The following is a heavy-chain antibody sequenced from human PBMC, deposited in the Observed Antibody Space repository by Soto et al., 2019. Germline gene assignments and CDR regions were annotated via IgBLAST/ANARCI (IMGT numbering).Heavy chain of an antibody. CDR1: GYTLTELS. J-gene: IGHJ4*02. CDR3: ATSIAVAGSVGYYFDY. V-gene: IGHV1-24*01. CDR2: FDPEDGET. Sequence: ASVKVSCKVSGYTLTELSMHWVRQAPGKGLEWMGGFDPEDGETIYAQKFQGRVTMTEDTSTDTAYMELSSLRSEDTAVYYCATSIAVAGSVGYYFDYWGQGTLVTVSS. D-gene: IGHD6-19*01.